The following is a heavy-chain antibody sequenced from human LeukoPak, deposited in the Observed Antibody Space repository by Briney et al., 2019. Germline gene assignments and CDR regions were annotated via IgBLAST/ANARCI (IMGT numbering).Heavy chain of an antibody. CDR1: GFTFSDHY. V-gene: IGHV3-72*01. Sequence: GGSLRLSRAASGFTFSDHYIDWVRQAPGKGLEGVGRSRDKGNRYTTAYAASVRGRFTISRDDSKNSLYLQMNSLKIEDTAVYYCTRLGIAPRDFDYWGQGTLVTVSS. CDR3: TRLGIAPRDFDY. D-gene: IGHD6-6*01. J-gene: IGHJ4*02. CDR2: SRDKGNRYTT.